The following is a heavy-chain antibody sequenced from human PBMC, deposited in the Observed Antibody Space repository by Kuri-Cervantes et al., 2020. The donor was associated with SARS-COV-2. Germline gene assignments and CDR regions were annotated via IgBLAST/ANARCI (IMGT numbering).Heavy chain of an antibody. CDR3: ASSGSSGYFNY. CDR1: GGSISSGSYY. Sequence: SETLSLTCTVSGGSISSGSYYWSWIRQPAGKGLGWIGRIYTSGSTNYNPSLKNRATISVDTSKNQFSLKLSSVTAADTAVYYCASSGSSGYFNYWGQGTLVTVSS. V-gene: IGHV4-61*02. D-gene: IGHD3-22*01. J-gene: IGHJ4*02. CDR2: IYTSGST.